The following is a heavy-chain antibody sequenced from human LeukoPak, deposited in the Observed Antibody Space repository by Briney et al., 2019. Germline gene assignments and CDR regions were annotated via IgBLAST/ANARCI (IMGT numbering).Heavy chain of an antibody. CDR1: GFTFSSYS. D-gene: IGHD2-2*01. CDR3: AGELVVPAASHFDY. CDR2: ISSSSSTI. V-gene: IGHV3-48*01. J-gene: IGHJ4*02. Sequence: GGSLRLSCAASGFTFSSYSMNWVCQGPGKGLEWVSYISSSSSTIYYADSGKGRFSISRDNAKNSLYLQMNSLRAEDTAVYYCAGELVVPAASHFDYWGQGTLVTVSS.